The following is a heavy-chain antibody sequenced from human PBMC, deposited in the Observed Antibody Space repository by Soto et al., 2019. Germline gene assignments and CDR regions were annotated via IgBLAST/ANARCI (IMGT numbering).Heavy chain of an antibody. CDR2: IYRTGCT. Sequence: QVQLQESGPGLGKPSGTLSLTCAVSGGSFTSNNWWTWVRQPPGQGLEWIGEIYRTGCTNYNQSLKSRVTISLDKSEKQCSLKVTSLTAADTAVYYCASRDPGTSVDYWGQGTLVTVSS. D-gene: IGHD1-7*01. CDR1: GGSFTSNNW. V-gene: IGHV4-4*02. J-gene: IGHJ4*02. CDR3: ASRDPGTSVDY.